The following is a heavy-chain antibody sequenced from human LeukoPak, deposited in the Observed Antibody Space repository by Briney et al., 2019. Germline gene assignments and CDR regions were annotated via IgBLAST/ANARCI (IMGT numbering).Heavy chain of an antibody. CDR2: IKQGGSDK. CDR1: GFTLSNYW. J-gene: IGHJ5*02. CDR3: ARGPFDL. Sequence: GGSLRLSCEASGFTLSNYWMTWVRQAPGKGLEWVATIKQGGSDKFYVDSVKGRFTISGDNAKNSLFLEMNSLRVEDTAVYYCARGPFDLWGQGTRVTVSS. V-gene: IGHV3-7*01.